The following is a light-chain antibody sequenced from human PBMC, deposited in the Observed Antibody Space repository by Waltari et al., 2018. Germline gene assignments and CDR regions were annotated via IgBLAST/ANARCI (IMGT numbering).Light chain of an antibody. V-gene: IGLV2-11*01. CDR2: EVG. CDR3: CSHAGSAVV. CDR1: SSDVGAYNY. Sequence: QSALTQPRSVSGSPRQSVTISCTGTSSDVGAYNYVSWYQQHPAKAPKPMIYEVGKRPSGVPDRFSGSKSGNTASLTISGLQAEDEADYYCCSHAGSAVVFGGGTKLTVL. J-gene: IGLJ2*01.